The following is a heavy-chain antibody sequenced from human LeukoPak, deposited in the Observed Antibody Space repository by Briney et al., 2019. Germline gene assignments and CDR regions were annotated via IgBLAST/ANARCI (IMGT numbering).Heavy chain of an antibody. V-gene: IGHV6-1*01. D-gene: IGHD6-19*01. CDR3: ARAHIQGYSSGRPFDY. CDR1: GDSVSSNSAA. J-gene: IGHJ4*02. Sequence: SQTLSLTCAISGDSVSSNSAARNWIRQSPSRGLECLGRTYYRSKWYNDYAVSVKSRITINPDTSKNQFSLQLYSVTPEDTAVYYCARAHIQGYSSGRPFDYWGQGTLVTVSS. CDR2: TYYRSKWYN.